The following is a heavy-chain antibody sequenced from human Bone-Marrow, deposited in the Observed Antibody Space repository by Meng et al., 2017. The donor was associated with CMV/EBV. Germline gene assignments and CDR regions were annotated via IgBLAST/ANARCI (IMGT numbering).Heavy chain of an antibody. Sequence: ASVKVSCKASGYTFTSYGISWVRQAPGQGLEWMGWISGYNGRVNYAQKLQGRVTMTTDTSTSTAYMELRSLRSDDTAVYYCARDVGSGYYGVFNWFDPWGQGTLVTVSS. D-gene: IGHD3-22*01. CDR3: ARDVGSGYYGVFNWFDP. V-gene: IGHV1-18*01. CDR1: GYTFTSYG. CDR2: ISGYNGRV. J-gene: IGHJ5*02.